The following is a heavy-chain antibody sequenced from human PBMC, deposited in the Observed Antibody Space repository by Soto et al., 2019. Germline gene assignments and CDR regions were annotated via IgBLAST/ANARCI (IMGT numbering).Heavy chain of an antibody. CDR2: IYPGDSDT. CDR3: AREHSGYGTAMVMDYYYGMDV. V-gene: IGHV5-51*01. J-gene: IGHJ6*02. D-gene: IGHD5-18*01. CDR1: GYSFTSYW. Sequence: GESLKISCKGSGYSFTSYWIGWVRQMPGKGLEWMGIIYPGDSDTRYSPSFQGQVTISADKSISTAYLQWSSLKASDTAMYYCAREHSGYGTAMVMDYYYGMDVWGQGTTVTVSS.